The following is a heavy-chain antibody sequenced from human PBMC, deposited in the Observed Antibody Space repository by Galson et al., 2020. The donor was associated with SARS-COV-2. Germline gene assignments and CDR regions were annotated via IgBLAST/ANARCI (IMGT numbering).Heavy chain of an antibody. V-gene: IGHV1-24*01. Sequence: ASVKVSCTVSGYTLTELSMHWVRQAPGKGLEWMGGFDPEDGETIYAQKFQGRVTMTEDTSTDTAYMELSSLRSEDTAVYYCATSPAVTTVGLPPFRTQTANYYYYYGMDVWGQGTTVTVSS. D-gene: IGHD4-17*01. J-gene: IGHJ6*02. CDR2: FDPEDGET. CDR3: ATSPAVTTVGLPPFRTQTANYYYYYGMDV. CDR1: GYTLTELS.